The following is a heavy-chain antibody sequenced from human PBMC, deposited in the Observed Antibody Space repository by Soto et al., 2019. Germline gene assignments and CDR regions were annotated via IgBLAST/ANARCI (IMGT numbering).Heavy chain of an antibody. D-gene: IGHD6-13*01. Sequence: QVQLVQSGSEVKKPGASVKVSCKASGYIFTSYDINWVRQAPGPGLEWRGWMNPNSGNTGYAQKFQGRVTMTRNTYISTAYMELSSLRYEDTAVYYCARYRSSWLIPRDGMDVCGQGTTVTVSS. CDR3: ARYRSSWLIPRDGMDV. J-gene: IGHJ6*02. V-gene: IGHV1-8*01. CDR1: GYIFTSYD. CDR2: MNPNSGNT.